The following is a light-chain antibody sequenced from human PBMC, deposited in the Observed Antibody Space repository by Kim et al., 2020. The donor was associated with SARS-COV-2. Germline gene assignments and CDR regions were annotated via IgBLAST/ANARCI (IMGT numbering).Light chain of an antibody. CDR2: GAS. CDR3: QQYDDWPPGS. CDR1: QSVDLN. Sequence: EIVMTQSPATLSGSPGERVTLSCRASQSVDLNLAWYRQKPGQAPSLLIYGASIRRFGVPARFSGSGSGTDFTLTISGLQSEDFAIYYCQQYDDWPPGSFGQGTTVDIK. V-gene: IGKV3-15*01. J-gene: IGKJ1*01.